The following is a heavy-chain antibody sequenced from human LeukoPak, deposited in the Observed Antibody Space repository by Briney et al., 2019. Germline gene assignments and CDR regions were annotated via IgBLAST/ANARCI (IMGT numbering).Heavy chain of an antibody. D-gene: IGHD1-14*01. CDR3: AGWTGPYGMDV. J-gene: IGHJ6*02. CDR2: IYYSGST. Sequence: SETLSLTCTVSGGSISSYYWSSIRQPPGKGLEWIGYIYYSGSTNYNPSLKSRVTISVDTSKNQFSLKLSSVTAADTAVYYCAGWTGPYGMDVWGQGTTVTVSS. V-gene: IGHV4-59*08. CDR1: GGSISSYY.